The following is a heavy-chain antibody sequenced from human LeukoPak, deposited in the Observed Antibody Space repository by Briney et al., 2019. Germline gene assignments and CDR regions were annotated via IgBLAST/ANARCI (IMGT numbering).Heavy chain of an antibody. J-gene: IGHJ5*02. CDR3: ARDPRNYGDYRGWFDP. D-gene: IGHD4-17*01. Sequence: GGSLRLSCAASGFTFSSYSLNWVRQAPGKGLEWVSYISSSSSTIYYADSVKGRFTISRDNAKNSLYLQMNSLRAEDTAVYYCARDPRNYGDYRGWFDPWGQGTLVTVSS. CDR1: GFTFSSYS. V-gene: IGHV3-48*04. CDR2: ISSSSSTI.